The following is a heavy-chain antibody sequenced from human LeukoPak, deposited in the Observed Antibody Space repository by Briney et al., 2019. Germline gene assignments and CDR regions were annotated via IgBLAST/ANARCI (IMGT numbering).Heavy chain of an antibody. J-gene: IGHJ4*02. CDR2: ISGSGGST. CDR1: GFTFSSYA. V-gene: IGHV3-23*01. Sequence: PGGSLRLSCAASGFTFSSYAMSWVRQAPGKGLEWVSAISGSGGSTYYADSVKGRFTISRDNSKNTLYLQMNSLRAEDTAVYYCAREGSSSWSAFYDYWGQGTLVTVSS. CDR3: AREGSSSWSAFYDY. D-gene: IGHD6-13*01.